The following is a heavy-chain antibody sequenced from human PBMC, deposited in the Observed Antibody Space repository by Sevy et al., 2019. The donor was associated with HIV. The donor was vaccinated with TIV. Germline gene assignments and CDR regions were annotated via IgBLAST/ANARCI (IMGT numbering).Heavy chain of an antibody. Sequence: ASVKVSCKDSGYTLTGLSMHWVRQAPGKGLEWMGSFDTEDGETLYAQKFQGRVTMTEDTSTDTAYMELSSLRSEDTAVYYCATNTDYGDYDYWGQGTLVTVSS. CDR1: GYTLTGLS. CDR3: ATNTDYGDYDY. CDR2: FDTEDGET. D-gene: IGHD4-17*01. J-gene: IGHJ4*02. V-gene: IGHV1-24*01.